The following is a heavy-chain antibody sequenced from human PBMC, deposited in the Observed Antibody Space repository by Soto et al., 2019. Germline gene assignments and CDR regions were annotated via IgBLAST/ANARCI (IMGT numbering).Heavy chain of an antibody. CDR3: ATSVNSAMAFDY. CDR1: GYTFTHYY. CDR2: INPNGGIT. V-gene: IGHV1-46*01. J-gene: IGHJ4*02. Sequence: ASVKVSCKASGYTFTHYYIHWVRQAPGQGLEWMGIINPNGGITTYAQKFRAGFTMTRDTSTSTVYLELSSLRSEDSAIYYCATSVNSAMAFDYWGQGTLVAVSS. D-gene: IGHD5-18*01.